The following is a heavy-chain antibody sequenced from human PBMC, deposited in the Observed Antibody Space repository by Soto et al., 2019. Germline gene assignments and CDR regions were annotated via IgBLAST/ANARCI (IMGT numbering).Heavy chain of an antibody. V-gene: IGHV4-59*01. CDR3: ARSGSLRGYYYGMDV. J-gene: IGHJ6*02. CDR2: IYYSGST. Sequence: SESLSLTCAVSGGSISSYYWSWIRQPPGKGLEWIGYIYYSGSTNYNPSLKSRVTISVDTSKDQFSLKLSSVTAADTAVYYCARSGSLRGYYYGMDVWGQGTTVTVSS. D-gene: IGHD3-10*01. CDR1: GGSISSYY.